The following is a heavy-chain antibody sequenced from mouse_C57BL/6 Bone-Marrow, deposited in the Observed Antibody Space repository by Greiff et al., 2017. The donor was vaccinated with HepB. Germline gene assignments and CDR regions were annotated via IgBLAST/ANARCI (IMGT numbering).Heavy chain of an antibody. CDR1: GYSITSGYY. J-gene: IGHJ4*01. Sequence: EVQRVESGPGLVKPSQSLSLTCSVTGYSITSGYYWNWIRQFPGNKLEWMGYISYDGSNNYNPSLKNRISITRDTSKNQFFLKLNSVTTEDTATYYCARGTTHYAMDYWGQGTSVTVSS. V-gene: IGHV3-6*01. CDR3: ARGTTHYAMDY. CDR2: ISYDGSN. D-gene: IGHD1-1*01.